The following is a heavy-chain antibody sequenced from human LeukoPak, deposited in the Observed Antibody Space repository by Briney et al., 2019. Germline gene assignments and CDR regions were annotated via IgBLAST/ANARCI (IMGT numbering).Heavy chain of an antibody. CDR2: IYYSGST. Sequence: PSETLSLTCTVSGGSISSSSYQWGWIRQPPGKGLEWIGSIYYSGSTYYNPSLKSRVTVSVDTSKNQFSLKLSSVTAADTAVYYCARISIVVVPAYFDYWGQVTLVTVSS. CDR1: GGSISSSSYQ. J-gene: IGHJ4*02. D-gene: IGHD2-2*01. CDR3: ARISIVVVPAYFDY. V-gene: IGHV4-39*01.